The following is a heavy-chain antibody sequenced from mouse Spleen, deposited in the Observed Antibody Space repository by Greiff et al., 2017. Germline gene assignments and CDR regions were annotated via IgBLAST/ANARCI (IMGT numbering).Heavy chain of an antibody. J-gene: IGHJ3*01. CDR1: GYTLTSYW. Sequence: QVQLQQPGAELVMPWASVKLSCTASGYTLTSYWMHWVKQRPGQGLEWIGEIDPSDSYTNYNQKFKGKATLTVDKSSSTAHMQLSSLTSDDSAVYYCARDYFGSSWFAYWGQGTLVTFSA. D-gene: IGHD1-1*01. CDR3: ARDYFGSSWFAY. V-gene: IGHV1-69*01. CDR2: IDPSDSYT.